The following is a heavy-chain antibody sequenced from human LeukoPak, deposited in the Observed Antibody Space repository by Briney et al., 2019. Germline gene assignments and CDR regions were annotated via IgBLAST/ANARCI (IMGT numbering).Heavy chain of an antibody. CDR3: ARESAGISSDI. CDR2: IWYDRSKE. Sequence: GGSLRLSCATSGFTFSNYGFHWVRQAPGKGLEWVAVIWYDRSKEYYVDSVKGRFIISRDSSKNMVYLQMSSLRVEDTAVYYCARESAGISSDIWGQGTMVTVSS. V-gene: IGHV3-33*01. J-gene: IGHJ3*02. D-gene: IGHD2-15*01. CDR1: GFTFSNYG.